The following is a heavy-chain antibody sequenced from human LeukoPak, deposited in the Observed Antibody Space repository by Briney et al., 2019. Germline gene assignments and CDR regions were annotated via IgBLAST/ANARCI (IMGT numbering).Heavy chain of an antibody. Sequence: PGGSLRLSCAASEFTFSSYSMNWVRQAPGKGLEWVPSISSSSSYIYYADSVKGRFTISRDNAKNSLYLQMNSLRAEDTAVYYCARGVGSWTPYYFDYWGQGTLVTVSS. J-gene: IGHJ4*02. D-gene: IGHD6-13*01. CDR1: EFTFSSYS. CDR2: ISSSSSYI. V-gene: IGHV3-21*01. CDR3: ARGVGSWTPYYFDY.